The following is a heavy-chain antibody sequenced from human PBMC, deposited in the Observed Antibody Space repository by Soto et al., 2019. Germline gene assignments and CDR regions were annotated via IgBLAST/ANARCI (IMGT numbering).Heavy chain of an antibody. CDR2: ISYDGSNK. CDR1: GFTFSSYG. CDR3: EKDGVWQWLEY. D-gene: IGHD6-19*01. J-gene: IGHJ4*02. V-gene: IGHV3-30*18. Sequence: VGSLRLSCAASGFTFSSYGMHWVRQAPGKGLEWVAVISYDGSNKYYADSVKGRFTISRDNSKNTLYLQMNSLRAEDTAVYYCEKDGVWQWLEYWGQGTLVTVSS.